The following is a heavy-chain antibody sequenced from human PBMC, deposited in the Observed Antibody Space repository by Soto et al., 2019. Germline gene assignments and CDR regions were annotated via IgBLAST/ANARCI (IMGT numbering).Heavy chain of an antibody. J-gene: IGHJ6*02. V-gene: IGHV3-23*01. CDR1: GFTFSSYA. CDR2: ISGSGGST. CDR3: AKDLHSSSWYYYYGMDV. Sequence: GSLRLSCAASGFTFSSYAMSWVRQAPGKGLEWVSAISGSGGSTYYADSVKGRFTISRDNSKNTLYLQMNSLRAEDTAVYYCAKDLHSSSWYYYYGMDVWGQGTTVTSP. D-gene: IGHD6-13*01.